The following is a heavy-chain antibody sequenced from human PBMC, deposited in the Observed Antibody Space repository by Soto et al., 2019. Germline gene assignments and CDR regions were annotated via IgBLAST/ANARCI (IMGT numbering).Heavy chain of an antibody. V-gene: IGHV1-69*06. Sequence: QVQLVQSGDEVKKPGSSVKVSCKASGDTFTTNSLNWVRQAPGQGHEWMGGIIPVVGTTKYAQKYQDRVTITGDKSTNTAYMELSSLRSDDTAVYYCARGLLYATTDFDYWGQGTPVTVSS. CDR2: IIPVVGTT. D-gene: IGHD2-8*01. CDR1: GDTFTTNS. J-gene: IGHJ4*02. CDR3: ARGLLYATTDFDY.